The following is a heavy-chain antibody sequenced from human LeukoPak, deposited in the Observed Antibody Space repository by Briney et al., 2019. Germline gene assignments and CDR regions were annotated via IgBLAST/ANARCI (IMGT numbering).Heavy chain of an antibody. CDR1: GGSISSGDYY. CDR3: ARSGSVVVPAAIGYYFDY. V-gene: IGHV4-30-4*02. CDR2: IYYSGST. D-gene: IGHD2-2*02. J-gene: IGHJ4*02. Sequence: SETLSLTCTVSGGSISSGDYYWSWIRQPPGKGLEWIGYIYYSGSTYYNPSLKSRVTISVDTSKNQFSLKLSSVTAADTAVYYCARSGSVVVPAAIGYYFDYWGQGTLVTVSS.